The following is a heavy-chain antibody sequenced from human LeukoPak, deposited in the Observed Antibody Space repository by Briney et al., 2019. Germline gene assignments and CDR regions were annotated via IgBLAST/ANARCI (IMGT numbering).Heavy chain of an antibody. CDR1: GFTFSSYG. J-gene: IGHJ4*02. V-gene: IGHV3-30*03. CDR3: ATGGYGLAN. CDR2: ISYDGSNK. Sequence: PGGSLRLSCAASGFTFSSYGMHWVRQAPGKGLEWVAVISYDGSNKYYADSVKGRFTISRDNSKNTLYLQMNSLRAEDTAVYYCATGGYGLANWGQGTLVTVSS. D-gene: IGHD4-17*01.